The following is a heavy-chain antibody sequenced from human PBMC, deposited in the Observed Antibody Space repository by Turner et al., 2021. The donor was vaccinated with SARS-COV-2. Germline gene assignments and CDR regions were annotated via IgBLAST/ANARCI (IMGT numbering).Heavy chain of an antibody. CDR1: GTC. CDR2: IDWDDDK. CDR3: ARDHYDILAGDDERMDV. J-gene: IGHJ6*02. D-gene: IGHD3-9*01. Sequence: GTCVSWIRQPPEKALEWLARIDWDDDKYYSNSLKTRLTISNDTSKNKVDLTMTNMDPVDTATYYCARDHYDILAGDDERMDVWGQGTTVTVSS. V-gene: IGHV2-70*11.